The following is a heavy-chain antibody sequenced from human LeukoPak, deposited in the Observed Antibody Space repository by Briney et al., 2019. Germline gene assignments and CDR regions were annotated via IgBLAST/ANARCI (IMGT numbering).Heavy chain of an antibody. D-gene: IGHD6-13*01. Sequence: ASVKVSCKASGYTFTNYGISWVRQAPGQGLEWMGWISAYNGNTNYAQKLQGRVTMITDTSTSTAYMDLRSLRSDDTAVYYCARARYSSSCPDYWGQGTLVTVSS. CDR3: ARARYSSSCPDY. V-gene: IGHV1-18*01. CDR1: GYTFTNYG. J-gene: IGHJ4*02. CDR2: ISAYNGNT.